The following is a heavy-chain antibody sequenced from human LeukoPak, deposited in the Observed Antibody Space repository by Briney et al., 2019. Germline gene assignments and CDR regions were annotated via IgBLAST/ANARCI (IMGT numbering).Heavy chain of an antibody. Sequence: GGSLRLSCAASGFTFSSYSMNWVRQAPGRGLECVSSISSSSSYIYYADSVKGRFTISRDNAKNSLYLQMNSLRAEDTAVYYCARFITVIDYTPYYGMDVWGQGTTVTVSS. CDR1: GFTFSSYS. J-gene: IGHJ6*02. CDR2: ISSSSSYI. V-gene: IGHV3-21*01. D-gene: IGHD4-11*01. CDR3: ARFITVIDYTPYYGMDV.